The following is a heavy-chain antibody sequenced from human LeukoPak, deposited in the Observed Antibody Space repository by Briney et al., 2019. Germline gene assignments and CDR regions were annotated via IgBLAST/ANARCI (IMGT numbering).Heavy chain of an antibody. D-gene: IGHD6-19*01. V-gene: IGHV3-23*01. CDR1: GFTLSNYA. CDR3: AKDSSGWPSAAYGMDV. Sequence: PGGSLRLSCAASGFTLSNYAMSWVRQAPGKGLEWVSAISGSGGNTYYADSVKGRFTISRDNSKNTLYMQMNSLRAEDTAVFYCAKDSSGWPSAAYGMDVWGQGTTVTVSS. CDR2: ISGSGGNT. J-gene: IGHJ6*02.